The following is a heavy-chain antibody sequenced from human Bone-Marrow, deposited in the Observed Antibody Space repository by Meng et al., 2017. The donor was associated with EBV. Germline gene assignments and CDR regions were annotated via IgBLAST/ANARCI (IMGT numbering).Heavy chain of an antibody. Sequence: QVQVVQAGPEVKKPGSSVKVSFKASGCAFRRSAISWVRQAPGQGLEWMGGFLPILGAPNYAETFQDRVTITADESTSTAYMELSSLRPDDTAVYYCARESGRGYTPDYWGQGTLVTVSS. CDR3: ARESGRGYTPDY. CDR2: FLPILGAP. V-gene: IGHV1-69*01. J-gene: IGHJ4*02. CDR1: GCAFRRSA. D-gene: IGHD3-10*01.